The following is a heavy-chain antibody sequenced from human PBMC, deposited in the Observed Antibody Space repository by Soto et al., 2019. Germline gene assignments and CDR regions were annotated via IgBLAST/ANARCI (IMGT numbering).Heavy chain of an antibody. D-gene: IGHD1-7*01. CDR2: IIPILGSP. CDR1: GGTFSTYG. J-gene: IGHJ6*02. V-gene: IGHV1-69*01. Sequence: QVQLVQSGAEVKKPGSSVKVSCRASGGTFSTYGFSWVRQAPGQGLEWVGGIIPILGSPHYGQKFQGRVTISADESTSTAYMELATLRSEDTAIYFCALPLRKAGTSISFRRDYYYGLDVWGQGTTVTVSS. CDR3: ALPLRKAGTSISFRRDYYYGLDV.